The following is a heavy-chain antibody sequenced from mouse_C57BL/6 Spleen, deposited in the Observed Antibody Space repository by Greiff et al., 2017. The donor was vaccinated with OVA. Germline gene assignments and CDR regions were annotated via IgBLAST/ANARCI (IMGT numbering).Heavy chain of an antibody. D-gene: IGHD2-1*01. J-gene: IGHJ1*03. CDR2: IYPGDGDT. CDR1: GYAFSSSW. CDR3: ARESYGNWYFDV. V-gene: IGHV1-82*01. Sequence: VQVVESGPELVKPGASVKISCKASGYAFSSSWMNWVKQRPGKGLEWIGRIYPGDGDTNYNGKFKGKATLTADKSSSTAYMQLSSLTSEDSAVYFCARESYGNWYFDVWGTGTTVTVSS.